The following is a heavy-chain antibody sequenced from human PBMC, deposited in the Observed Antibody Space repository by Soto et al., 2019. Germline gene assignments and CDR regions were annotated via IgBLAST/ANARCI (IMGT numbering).Heavy chain of an antibody. CDR1: GFTFSSYA. Sequence: VGSLRLSCAASGFTFSSYAMHWVRQAPGKGLEWVAVISYDGSNKYYADSVKGRFTISRDNSKNTLYLQMNSLRAEDTAVYYCARDSRPGGYDYVWGSYPIDYWGQGTLVTVSS. D-gene: IGHD3-16*02. J-gene: IGHJ4*02. CDR3: ARDSRPGGYDYVWGSYPIDY. CDR2: ISYDGSNK. V-gene: IGHV3-30-3*01.